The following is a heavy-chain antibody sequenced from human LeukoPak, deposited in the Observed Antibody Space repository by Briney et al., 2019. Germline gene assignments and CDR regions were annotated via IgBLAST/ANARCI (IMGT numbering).Heavy chain of an antibody. CDR2: IYYSGST. D-gene: IGHD3-16*02. J-gene: IGHJ4*02. V-gene: IGHV4-39*01. CDR3: ARLAYYDYVWGSYRPYFDY. Sequence: PPETLSLTCTVSGDSTSSSSYHWGSLRQPPGKGLDWIGSIYYSGSTYYNPSLKSRVTISVDTSKNQFSLKLSSVTAADTAVYYCARLAYYDYVWGSYRPYFDYWGQGTLVTVSS. CDR1: GDSTSSSSYH.